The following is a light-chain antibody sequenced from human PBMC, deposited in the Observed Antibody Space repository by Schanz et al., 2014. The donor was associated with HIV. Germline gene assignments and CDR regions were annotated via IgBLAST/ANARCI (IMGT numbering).Light chain of an antibody. CDR3: QQYGSSPIT. Sequence: EIVMTQSPATLSVSPGERATLSCRASQSVSSSLAWYQQKPGQAPRLLIYGASSRAAGIPDRFSGSGSGTDFTLTISRLDPEDFAVYYCQQYGSSPITFGQGTRLEIK. V-gene: IGKV3-20*01. CDR1: QSVSSS. J-gene: IGKJ5*01. CDR2: GAS.